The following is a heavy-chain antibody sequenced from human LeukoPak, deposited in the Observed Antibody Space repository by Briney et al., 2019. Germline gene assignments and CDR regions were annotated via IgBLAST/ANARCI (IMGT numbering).Heavy chain of an antibody. CDR2: IYSGGST. CDR3: TRVFEGVEDS. CDR1: GFTVSNNY. Sequence: GGSPRLSCAASGFTVSNNYMSWVRQAPGKGLEWVSVIYSGGSTYYADSVKGRFTISRDTSKNTLYLQMNSLRAEDTAVYYCTRVFEGVEDSWGQGTLVTVSS. D-gene: IGHD3-10*01. V-gene: IGHV3-53*01. J-gene: IGHJ4*02.